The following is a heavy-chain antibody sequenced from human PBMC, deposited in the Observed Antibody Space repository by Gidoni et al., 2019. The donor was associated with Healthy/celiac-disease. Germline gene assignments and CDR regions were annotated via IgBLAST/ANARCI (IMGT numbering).Heavy chain of an antibody. Sequence: QVQLQQWCAGLLKPSETLSLTCAVYGVSFSGYYWRWIRQPPGKGVEWIGEINHSGSTKYNPYRKSRVTISVDTSKNQLSLKLRSVTAADTAGYYWARIRLLTTRFYFDYWGQGTLVTVSS. CDR1: GVSFSGYY. CDR2: INHSGST. CDR3: ARIRLLTTRFYFDY. V-gene: IGHV4-34*01. D-gene: IGHD4-4*01. J-gene: IGHJ4*02.